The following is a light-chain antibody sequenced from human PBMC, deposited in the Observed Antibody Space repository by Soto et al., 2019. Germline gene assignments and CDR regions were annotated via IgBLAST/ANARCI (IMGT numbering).Light chain of an antibody. Sequence: QSVLTQPASASGSPGQSITISCTGTSSDVGGYNYVSWYQQHPGKAPKLMIYEVSNRPSGVSNRFSGSKSGNTASLTISGLQTEDEADYYCSSYTSSSTLGVFGGGTKLTVL. V-gene: IGLV2-14*01. J-gene: IGLJ2*01. CDR2: EVS. CDR1: SSDVGGYNY. CDR3: SSYTSSSTLGV.